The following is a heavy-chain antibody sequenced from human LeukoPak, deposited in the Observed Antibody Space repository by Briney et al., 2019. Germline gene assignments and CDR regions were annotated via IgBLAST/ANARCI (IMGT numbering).Heavy chain of an antibody. CDR2: ISAYNGNT. J-gene: IGHJ3*02. Sequence: GASVKVSCKASGYTFTSYGISWGGQAPGQGLEWMDWISAYNGNTNYAQKLQGRVTMTTDTSTSTAYMELRSLRSDDTGVYYCARDQVVRDGYNRGAFDIWGQGTMVTVSS. CDR3: ARDQVVRDGYNRGAFDI. D-gene: IGHD5-24*01. V-gene: IGHV1-18*01. CDR1: GYTFTSYG.